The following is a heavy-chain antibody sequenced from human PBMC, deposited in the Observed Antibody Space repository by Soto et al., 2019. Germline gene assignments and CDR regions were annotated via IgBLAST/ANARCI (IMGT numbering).Heavy chain of an antibody. D-gene: IGHD1-26*01. CDR3: ARVDGGSYFYYYYGMGV. J-gene: IGHJ6*02. V-gene: IGHV3-30-3*01. CDR1: GFTFSSYA. CDR2: ISYDGSNK. Sequence: GGSLRLSCAASGFTFSSYAMHWVRQAPGKGLEWVAVISYDGSNKYYADSVKGRFTISRDNSKNTLYLQMNSLRAEDTAVYYCARVDGGSYFYYYYGMGVWGQGTTVTVSS.